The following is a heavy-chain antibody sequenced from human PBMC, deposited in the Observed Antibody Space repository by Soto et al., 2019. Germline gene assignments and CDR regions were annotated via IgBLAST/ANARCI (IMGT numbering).Heavy chain of an antibody. J-gene: IGHJ6*03. CDR2: TYYRSRWYN. Sequence: VKGSQTLSLTCAISGDSVSSNSAAWNWIRLSPSRGLEWLARTYYRSRWYNDYAVSVRSRITVNPDTSKNQFSLQLTSVTPEDTAVYYCAGTTSHQWYYMDVWGKGTTVTVSS. D-gene: IGHD1-7*01. CDR3: AGTTSHQWYYMDV. V-gene: IGHV6-1*01. CDR1: GDSVSSNSAA.